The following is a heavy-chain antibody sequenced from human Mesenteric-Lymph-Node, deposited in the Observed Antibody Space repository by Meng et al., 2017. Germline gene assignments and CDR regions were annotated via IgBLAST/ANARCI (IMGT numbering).Heavy chain of an antibody. CDR2: IKSKTYGETT. V-gene: IGHV3-49*03. D-gene: IGHD3-22*01. CDR3: AREYRPTYYYDSSGYSGDAFDI. J-gene: IGHJ3*02. Sequence: GESLKISCTGSGFTFGDHVVSWFRQAPGKGLEWVAFIKSKTYGETTEYAASVKGRFTISRDDSEASAYLQMNSLRAEDTAVYYCAREYRPTYYYDSSGYSGDAFDIWGQGTMVTVSS. CDR1: GFTFGDHV.